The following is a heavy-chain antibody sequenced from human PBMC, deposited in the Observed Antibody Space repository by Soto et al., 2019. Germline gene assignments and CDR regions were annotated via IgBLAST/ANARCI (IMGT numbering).Heavy chain of an antibody. J-gene: IGHJ5*02. CDR3: ARDRGECSSTSCYSGWFDP. Sequence: QVQLVQSGAEVKKPGASVKVSCKASGYTFTSYGISWVRQAPGQGLEWMGWISAYNGNTNYAQKLQGRVTMTTDTSTSTAYMERRSLRSDDTAVYYCARDRGECSSTSCYSGWFDPWGQGTLVTVSS. D-gene: IGHD2-2*01. CDR2: ISAYNGNT. CDR1: GYTFTSYG. V-gene: IGHV1-18*04.